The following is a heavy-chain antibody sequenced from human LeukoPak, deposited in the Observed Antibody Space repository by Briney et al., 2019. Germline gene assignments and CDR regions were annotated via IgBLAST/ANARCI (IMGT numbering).Heavy chain of an antibody. CDR1: GFTFSSYG. V-gene: IGHV3-33*06. J-gene: IGHJ4*02. D-gene: IGHD3-3*01. CDR3: AKGCYDFWSGYEGYYFDY. Sequence: PGGSLRLSCAASGFTFSSYGMHWVRQAPGKGLEWVAVIWYDGSNKYYADSVKGRFTIFRDNSKNTLYLQMNSLRAEVTAVYYCAKGCYDFWSGYEGYYFDYWGQGTLVTVSS. CDR2: IWYDGSNK.